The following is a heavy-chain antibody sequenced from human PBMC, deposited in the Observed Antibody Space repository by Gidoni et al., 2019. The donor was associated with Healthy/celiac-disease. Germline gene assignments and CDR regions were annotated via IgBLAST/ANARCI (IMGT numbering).Heavy chain of an antibody. J-gene: IGHJ4*02. D-gene: IGHD2-2*01. CDR2: INAGNGNT. Sequence: QVQLVQSGAEVKKPGASVKVSCKASGYTFTSYAMHWVRQAPGQRLEWMGWINAGNGNTKYSQKFQGRVTITRDTSASTAYMELSSLRSEDTAVYYCARGWDIVVVPAAPTYFDYWGQGTLVTVSS. CDR1: GYTFTSYA. CDR3: ARGWDIVVVPAAPTYFDY. V-gene: IGHV1-3*01.